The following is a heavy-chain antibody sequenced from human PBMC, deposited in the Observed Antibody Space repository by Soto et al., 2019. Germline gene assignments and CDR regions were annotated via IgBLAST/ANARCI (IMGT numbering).Heavy chain of an antibody. D-gene: IGHD2-2*01. Sequence: PGVSLRLSCAASGFTFSNYWMHWVRQAPGKGLLWVSRINPDGSSTSYADSVKDRFTISRDNAENTLYLQMNILRAEDTAVYYYKSYAFGPRDSCGPGSLVTDSS. CDR1: GFTFSNYW. CDR3: KSYAFGPRDS. V-gene: IGHV3-74*01. CDR2: INPDGSST. J-gene: IGHJ4*02.